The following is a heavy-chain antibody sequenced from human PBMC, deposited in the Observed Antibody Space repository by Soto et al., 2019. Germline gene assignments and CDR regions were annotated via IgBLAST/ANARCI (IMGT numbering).Heavy chain of an antibody. CDR2: ISLNSGNI. CDR3: VKDRDSNSWPSRDV. J-gene: IGHJ6*02. D-gene: IGHD3-22*01. CDR1: GYTFTRNG. Sequence: QVHLVQSGAEVKKPGASVNVSCKTSGYTFTRNGISWVRQAPGQGLEWMGWISLNSGNIKYAQKLQGRVIMTTDTSTSTAYMELRSLRSDDTAVYYCVKDRDSNSWPSRDVWGPGTKVTVSS. V-gene: IGHV1-18*01.